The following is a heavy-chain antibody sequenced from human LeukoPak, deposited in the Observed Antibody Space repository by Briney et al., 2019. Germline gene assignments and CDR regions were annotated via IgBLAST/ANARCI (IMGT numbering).Heavy chain of an antibody. CDR1: GGTFSSYA. CDR2: IIPILGIA. V-gene: IGHV1-69*04. D-gene: IGHD6-19*01. J-gene: IGHJ5*02. Sequence: ASVKVSCKASGGTFSSYAISWVRQAPGQGLEWMGRIIPILGIANYAQKFQGRVTITADKSTSTAYMELSSLRSEDTAVYYCAKDRASGSGSYSYRGFDHWGQGTLVTVSS. CDR3: AKDRASGSGSYSYRGFDH.